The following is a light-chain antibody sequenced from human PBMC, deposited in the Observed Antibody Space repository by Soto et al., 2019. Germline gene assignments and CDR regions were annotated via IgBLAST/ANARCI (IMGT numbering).Light chain of an antibody. J-gene: IGKJ3*01. CDR2: DAS. Sequence: EIVLTQSPGILTLSPGERATLSCRASQSVSSNYLAWYQQKPGQAPRLLIYDASYRATGIPARFSGSGSGTYFTLTISRLEPEDFAVYYCQQYGSSPALFTFGPGTKVDIK. CDR1: QSVSSNY. CDR3: QQYGSSPALFT. V-gene: IGKV3-20*01.